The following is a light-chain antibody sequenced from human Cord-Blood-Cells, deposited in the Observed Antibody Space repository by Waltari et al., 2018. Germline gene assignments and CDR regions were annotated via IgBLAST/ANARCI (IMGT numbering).Light chain of an antibody. CDR1: SSDVGGYNY. V-gene: IGLV2-11*01. CDR2: DVS. J-gene: IGLJ3*02. Sequence: QSALTQPRPVSGSPGQSVTISCPGTSSDVGGYNYVSWYPQHPGKAPKLMIYDVSKRPSGVPDRFSGSKSGNTASLTISGLQAEDEADYYCCSYAGRVFGGGTKLTVL. CDR3: CSYAGRV.